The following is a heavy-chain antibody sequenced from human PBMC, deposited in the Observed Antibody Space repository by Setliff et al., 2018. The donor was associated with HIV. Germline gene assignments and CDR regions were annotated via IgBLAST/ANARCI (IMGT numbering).Heavy chain of an antibody. D-gene: IGHD6-19*01. J-gene: IGHJ4*02. CDR1: GGSVNIGAYY. Sequence: PSETLSLTCIVSGGSVNIGAYYWSWIRQPAGKGLEWIGRMYTTGSTKYNPSLESRVTMSLGTSKNHFSLELSSVTAADTAVYYCAREPGSGWYYFDNWGQGTLVTVSS. CDR2: MYTTGST. CDR3: AREPGSGWYYFDN. V-gene: IGHV4-61*02.